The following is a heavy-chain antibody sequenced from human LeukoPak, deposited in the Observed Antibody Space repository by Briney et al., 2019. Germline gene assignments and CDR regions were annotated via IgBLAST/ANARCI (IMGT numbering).Heavy chain of an antibody. J-gene: IGHJ4*02. CDR1: GYTLTELS. CDR2: FDPEDGET. CDR3: ARVGDSSGYYYYFDY. D-gene: IGHD3-22*01. V-gene: IGHV1-24*01. Sequence: GASVKVSCKVSGYTLTELSMHWVRQAPGKGLEWMGGFDPEDGETIYAQKFQGRVTMTEDTSTDTAYMELSSLRSDDTAVYYCARVGDSSGYYYYFDYWGQGTLVTVSS.